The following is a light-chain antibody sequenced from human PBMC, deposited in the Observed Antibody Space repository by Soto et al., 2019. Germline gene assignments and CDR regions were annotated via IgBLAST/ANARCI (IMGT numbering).Light chain of an antibody. CDR2: DAA. J-gene: IGKJ1*01. CDR3: QRYGSDYPPT. Sequence: EIVLTQSPGTLSLSPGERATLSCRASQSVTSNYLAWYQQKPGQAPRLLIYDAASRTTGIPDRFSGSGSETDFTLTINRLEPEDFAVYYCQRYGSDYPPTFGQGTKVEIK. CDR1: QSVTSNY. V-gene: IGKV3-20*01.